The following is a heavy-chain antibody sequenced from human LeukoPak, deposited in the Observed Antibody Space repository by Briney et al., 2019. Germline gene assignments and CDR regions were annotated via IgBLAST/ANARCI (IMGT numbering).Heavy chain of an antibody. CDR2: IYYTGST. D-gene: IGHD5-12*01. J-gene: IGHJ3*02. V-gene: IGHV4-39*01. Sequence: SETLSLTCTVSGGSISSSRYYWVWIRQPPGKGLEWIGSIYYTGSTYYNPSLKSRVTISVDTSKNQFSLKLSSVTAADTAVYYCARRAIQWQSDAFDIWGQGTMVTVSS. CDR1: GGSISSSRYY. CDR3: ARRAIQWQSDAFDI.